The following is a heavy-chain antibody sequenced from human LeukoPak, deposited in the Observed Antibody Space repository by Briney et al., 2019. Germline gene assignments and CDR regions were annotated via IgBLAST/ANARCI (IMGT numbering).Heavy chain of an antibody. Sequence: PGGSLRLSCAASGFTFSSYAMSWVRQAPGKGLEWVSAISGSGGSTYYADSVKGRFTISRDNSKNTLYLQMNSLRAEDTAVYYCARERPRYDYGDRHSYLLDYWGQGTLVTVSS. CDR2: ISGSGGST. CDR1: GFTFSSYA. CDR3: ARERPRYDYGDRHSYLLDY. D-gene: IGHD4-17*01. J-gene: IGHJ4*02. V-gene: IGHV3-23*01.